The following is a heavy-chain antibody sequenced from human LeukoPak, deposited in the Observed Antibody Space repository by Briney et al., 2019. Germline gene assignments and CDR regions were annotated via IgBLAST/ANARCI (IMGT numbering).Heavy chain of an antibody. CDR1: GYTFTDYY. V-gene: IGHV1-2*02. CDR2: VNPRDGGT. J-gene: IGHJ4*02. Sequence: GASVKVSCKGSGYTFTDYYLHWVRQAPGQGHEWVGYVNPRDGGTSSLLNFRGRVTMTTDASGSKVYMELSRLTSDDTAIYYCAREGNGLLSKDLDYWGQGTLVTVSS. D-gene: IGHD2-15*01. CDR3: AREGNGLLSKDLDY.